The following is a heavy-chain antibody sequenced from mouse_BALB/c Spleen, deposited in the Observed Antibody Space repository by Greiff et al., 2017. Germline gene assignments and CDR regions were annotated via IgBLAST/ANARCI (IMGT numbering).Heavy chain of an antibody. V-gene: IGHV3-2*02. CDR2: ISYSGST. D-gene: IGHD1-1*01. Sequence: EVQLVESGPGLVKPSQSLSLTCTVTGYSITSDYAWNWIRQFPGNKLEWMGYISYSGSTSYNPSLKSRISITRDTSKNQFFLQLNSVTTEDTATYYCARSTTVVPSFAYWGQGTLVTVSA. CDR3: ARSTTVVPSFAY. J-gene: IGHJ3*01. CDR1: GYSITSDYA.